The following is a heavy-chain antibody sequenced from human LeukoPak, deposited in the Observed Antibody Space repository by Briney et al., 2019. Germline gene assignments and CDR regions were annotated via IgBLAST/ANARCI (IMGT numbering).Heavy chain of an antibody. CDR2: IYWDDDK. V-gene: IGHV2-5*02. D-gene: IGHD3-10*01. J-gene: IGHJ5*02. CDR1: GFSLKTTGVG. Sequence: SGPTLVKPTQTLTLTCTFSGFSLKTTGVGVGWIRQPPGKALEWLALIYWDDDKRYSPSLKSRLTITKDTSKNQVVLTMTNMDPVDTATYYCAHSHYYAKEENWFDPWGQGTLVTVSS. CDR3: AHSHYYAKEENWFDP.